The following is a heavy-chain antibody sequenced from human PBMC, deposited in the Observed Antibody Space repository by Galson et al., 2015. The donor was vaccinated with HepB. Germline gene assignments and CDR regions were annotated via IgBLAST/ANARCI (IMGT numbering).Heavy chain of an antibody. Sequence: SLRLSCAASGFTFSSYGMSWVRQAPGKGLEWVASTSGSGDNTYYADSVKGRFTVSRDDSKNTLYLHMNSLRVEDTAVYHCAKDGSRGGDFQRGFDYWGQGTLVTVSS. D-gene: IGHD3-3*01. CDR3: AKDGSRGGDFQRGFDY. CDR2: TSGSGDNT. CDR1: GFTFSSYG. J-gene: IGHJ4*02. V-gene: IGHV3-23*01.